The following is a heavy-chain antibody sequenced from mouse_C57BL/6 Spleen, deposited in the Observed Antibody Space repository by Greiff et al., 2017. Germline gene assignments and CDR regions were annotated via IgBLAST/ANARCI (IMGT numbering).Heavy chain of an antibody. J-gene: IGHJ4*01. V-gene: IGHV14-4*01. CDR2: IDPENGDT. CDR1: GFNIKDDY. CDR3: TTVRSYAMDD. Sequence: VQLQQSGAELVRPGASVKLSCTASGFNIKDDYMHWVKQRPEQGLEWIGWIDPENGDTEYASKFQGKATITADTSSNTAYLQLSSLTSEDTAVYYCTTVRSYAMDDWGQGTSVTVSS. D-gene: IGHD1-1*01.